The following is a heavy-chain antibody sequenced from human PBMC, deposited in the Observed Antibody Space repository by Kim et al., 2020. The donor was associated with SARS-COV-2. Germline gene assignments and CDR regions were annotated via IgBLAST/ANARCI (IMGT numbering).Heavy chain of an antibody. Sequence: GGSLRLSCAASGFTVSSNYMSWVRQAPGKGLEWVSVIYSGGSTYYADSVKGRFTISRDNSKNTLYLQMNSLRAEDTAVYYCARAGSLRDYGDPENWFDPWGQGTLVTVSS. D-gene: IGHD4-17*01. J-gene: IGHJ5*02. CDR1: GFTVSSNY. CDR2: IYSGGST. V-gene: IGHV3-53*01. CDR3: ARAGSLRDYGDPENWFDP.